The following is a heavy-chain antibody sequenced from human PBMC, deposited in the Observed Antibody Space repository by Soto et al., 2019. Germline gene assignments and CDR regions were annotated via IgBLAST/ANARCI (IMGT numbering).Heavy chain of an antibody. Sequence: ASVKVSCKASGYTFTSYAMHWVRQAPGQRLEWMGWINAGNGNTKYSQKFQGRVTITRDTSASTAYMELSSLRSEDTAVYYFARDGGYSYGYDYWGQGTLVTVSS. V-gene: IGHV1-3*01. CDR3: ARDGGYSYGYDY. J-gene: IGHJ4*02. CDR1: GYTFTSYA. CDR2: INAGNGNT. D-gene: IGHD5-18*01.